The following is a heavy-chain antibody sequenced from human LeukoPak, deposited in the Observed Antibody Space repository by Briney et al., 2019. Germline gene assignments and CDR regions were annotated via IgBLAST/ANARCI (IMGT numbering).Heavy chain of an antibody. CDR2: ISHSGST. V-gene: IGHV4-34*01. D-gene: IGHD3-3*01. J-gene: IGHJ6*02. CDR3: ARAPRDFWSGYRRGMDV. CDR1: GGSFSGYY. Sequence: SETLSLTCAVYGGSFSGYYWSWLRQPPGKGLEWIGEISHSGSTNYNPSLKSRVTISVDTSKNQFSLKLSSVTAADTAVYYCARAPRDFWSGYRRGMDVWGQGTTVTVSS.